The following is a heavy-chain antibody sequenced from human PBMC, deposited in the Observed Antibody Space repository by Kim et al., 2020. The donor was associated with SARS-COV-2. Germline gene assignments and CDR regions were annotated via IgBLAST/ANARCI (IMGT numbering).Heavy chain of an antibody. J-gene: IGHJ6*02. CDR1: GFTFGDYA. D-gene: IGHD3-10*01. V-gene: IGHV3-9*01. Sequence: GGSLRLSCAASGFTFGDYAMHWVRQAPGKGLEWVSGSSWNSGSIGYADSVKGRFTISRDNAKNSLYLQMNSLRAEDTALYYCAKDSYYGSGSYYITSGMDVSGQGTTVTVSS. CDR2: SSWNSGSI. CDR3: AKDSYYGSGSYYITSGMDV.